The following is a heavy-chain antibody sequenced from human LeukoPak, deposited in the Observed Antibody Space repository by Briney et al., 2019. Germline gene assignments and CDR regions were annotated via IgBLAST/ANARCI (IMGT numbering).Heavy chain of an antibody. Sequence: ASVKVSCKASGGTFSSYAISWVRQAPGQGLEWMGRIIPILGIANYAQKFQGRVTITADKSTSTAYMELSSLRSEDTAVYYCARSSVVVVTAIKFDYWGQGTLVTVSS. D-gene: IGHD2-21*02. J-gene: IGHJ4*02. CDR3: ARSSVVVVTAIKFDY. V-gene: IGHV1-69*04. CDR1: GGTFSSYA. CDR2: IIPILGIA.